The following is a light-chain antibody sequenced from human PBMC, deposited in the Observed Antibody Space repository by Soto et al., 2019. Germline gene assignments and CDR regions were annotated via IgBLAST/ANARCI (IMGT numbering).Light chain of an antibody. V-gene: IGKV1-39*01. Sequence: DIQMTQSPSFLSASVGDRVTISCRASQSINTYLNWYQHKPGKAPKLLIYGTSDLQSGVPSRFSGGGSGTDFTLTISSLQPEDFATYYCQQSFSTLLITFGQGTRLEF. CDR1: QSINTY. CDR3: QQSFSTLLIT. J-gene: IGKJ5*01. CDR2: GTS.